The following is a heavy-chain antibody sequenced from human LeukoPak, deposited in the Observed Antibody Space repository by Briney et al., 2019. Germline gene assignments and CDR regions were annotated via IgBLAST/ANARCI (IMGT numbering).Heavy chain of an antibody. CDR1: GFTFSSYA. V-gene: IGHV3-23*01. CDR3: AKDHDFWSDPDAFDI. D-gene: IGHD3-3*01. J-gene: IGHJ3*02. CDR2: ISGSGGST. Sequence: PGGSLRLSCAASGFTFSSYAMSWVRQAPGKGLEWVSSISGSGGSTYYADSVKGRFTISRDNSKNTLYLQMNSLRAEDTAVYYCAKDHDFWSDPDAFDIWGQGTMVTVSS.